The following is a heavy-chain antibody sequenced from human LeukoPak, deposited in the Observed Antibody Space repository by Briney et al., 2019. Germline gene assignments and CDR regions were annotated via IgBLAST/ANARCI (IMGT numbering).Heavy chain of an antibody. D-gene: IGHD1-26*01. V-gene: IGHV4-39*07. Sequence: PSETLSLTCAVSGGSICSSSYYWGWISQPPGKGLEWIGSIYYSVSTYYNPSFKSRVTISVDTSKNQFSLRLRSVTAADTAVYYCVRGVGGEYFYVDRWGQGALVTASA. CDR3: VRGVGGEYFYVDR. CDR1: GGSICSSSYY. CDR2: IYYSVST. J-gene: IGHJ4*02.